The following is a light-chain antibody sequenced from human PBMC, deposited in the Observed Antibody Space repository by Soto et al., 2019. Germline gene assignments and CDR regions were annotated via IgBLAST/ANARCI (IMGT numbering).Light chain of an antibody. CDR3: QSYDSSLSGWV. CDR1: SSNIGAGYD. J-gene: IGLJ3*02. V-gene: IGLV1-40*01. Sequence: QSVLTQPPSVSGAPGQRVTISCTGSSSNIGAGYDVHWYQQLPGTAPKLLIYVNTNRPSGVPDRFSGSKSGTSASLAITGLQAEDEADYYCQSYDSSLSGWVFGGETKLTVL. CDR2: VNT.